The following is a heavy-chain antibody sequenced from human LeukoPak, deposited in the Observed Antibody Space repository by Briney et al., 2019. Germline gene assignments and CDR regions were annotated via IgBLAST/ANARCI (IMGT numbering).Heavy chain of an antibody. Sequence: PSETLSLTCTVSGGSISSSSYYWGWIRQPPGKGLEWIGSIYYSGSTYYNPSLKSRVTISVDTSKNQFSLKLSSVTAADTAVYYCARGPAYYDILTGYYRPGYYGMDVWGQGTTVTVSS. CDR1: GGSISSSSYY. CDR2: IYYSGST. CDR3: ARGPAYYDILTGYYRPGYYGMDV. D-gene: IGHD3-9*01. V-gene: IGHV4-39*07. J-gene: IGHJ6*02.